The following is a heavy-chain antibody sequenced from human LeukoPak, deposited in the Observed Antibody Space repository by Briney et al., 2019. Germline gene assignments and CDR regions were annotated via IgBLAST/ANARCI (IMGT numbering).Heavy chain of an antibody. V-gene: IGHV3-66*01. J-gene: IGHJ4*02. Sequence: GGSLRLSCAASGFTVSSNYMSWVRQAPGKGLEWVSVIYSGGSTYYADSVKGRFTISRDNSKNTLYLQMNSLRAEDTAVYYCASESYYYDSSGYYSRAPFDYWGQGTLVTVSS. CDR1: GFTVSSNY. D-gene: IGHD3-22*01. CDR2: IYSGGST. CDR3: ASESYYYDSSGYYSRAPFDY.